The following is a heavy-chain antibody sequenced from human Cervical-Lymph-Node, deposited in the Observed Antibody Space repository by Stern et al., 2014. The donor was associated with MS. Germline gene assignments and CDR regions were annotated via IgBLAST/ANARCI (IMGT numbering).Heavy chain of an antibody. CDR1: GFTFSNYS. Sequence: EVQLVESGGGLVKPGGSLRLSCAASGFTFSNYSMSWVRQAPGKGLEWVSSITTTSNYPSYADSVRGRFTISRDNAKKSLYLQMNSLRAEDTAVYYCGGNYWGQGPLVTVSS. J-gene: IGHJ4*02. CDR3: GGNY. V-gene: IGHV3-21*01. CDR2: ITTTSNYP.